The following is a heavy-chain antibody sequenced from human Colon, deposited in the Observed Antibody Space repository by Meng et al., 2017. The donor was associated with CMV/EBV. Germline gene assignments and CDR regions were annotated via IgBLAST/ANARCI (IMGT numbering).Heavy chain of an antibody. Sequence: GESLKISCEGSGFTFSDYWIHWVRQAPGKGLEWVSYISSSGSTIYYADSVKGRFTISRDNAKNSLYLQMNSLRAEDTAVYYCARWAYGSGNNWGQGTLVTVSS. V-gene: IGHV3-48*03. J-gene: IGHJ4*02. CDR2: ISSSGSTI. D-gene: IGHD3-10*01. CDR1: GFTFSDYW. CDR3: ARWAYGSGNN.